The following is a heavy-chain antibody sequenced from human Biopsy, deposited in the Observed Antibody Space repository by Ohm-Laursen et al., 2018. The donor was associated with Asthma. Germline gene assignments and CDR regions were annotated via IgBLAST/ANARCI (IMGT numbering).Heavy chain of an antibody. V-gene: IGHV1-3*01. D-gene: IGHD3-9*01. J-gene: IGHJ3*02. Sequence: ASVKVSCKASGYTSINYAIHWVSQAPGQRLEWMGWINAGNGNTKYSQKFQGRVTITRDTSASTAYMELSSPRSEDTAVYYCARTYYDFLTGQVNDAFDIWGQGTMVTVSS. CDR1: GYTSINYA. CDR2: INAGNGNT. CDR3: ARTYYDFLTGQVNDAFDI.